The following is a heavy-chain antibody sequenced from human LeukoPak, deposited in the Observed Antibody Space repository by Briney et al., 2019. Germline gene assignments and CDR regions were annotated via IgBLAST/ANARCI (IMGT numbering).Heavy chain of an antibody. V-gene: IGHV3-23*01. CDR3: AKGLKWFDS. Sequence: PGGSLRLSCVASGFTFSNYALTLVRQAPGKGLEWVSGISASSSNIYYADSVKGRFTISRDNSKNTLYLQMNTLRAEDTALYYCAKGLKWFDSWGQGTLVTVSS. J-gene: IGHJ5*01. CDR1: GFTFSNYA. CDR2: ISASSSNI.